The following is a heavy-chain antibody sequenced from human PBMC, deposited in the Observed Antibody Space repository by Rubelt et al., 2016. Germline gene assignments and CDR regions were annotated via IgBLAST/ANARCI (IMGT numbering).Heavy chain of an antibody. Sequence: QVQLVQSGAEVKKPGASVKVSCKASGYTFTSYFIHWVRQAPGQGLEWMGIINPGSGSTSYAEKFQGRVTMTKETSTTTVYMELGRLRSEDTAVYYCARGGDLALDYWGKGTLVTVSS. CDR2: INPGSGST. V-gene: IGHV1-46*01. J-gene: IGHJ4*02. CDR1: GYTFTSYF. CDR3: ARGGDLALDY. D-gene: IGHD3-3*01.